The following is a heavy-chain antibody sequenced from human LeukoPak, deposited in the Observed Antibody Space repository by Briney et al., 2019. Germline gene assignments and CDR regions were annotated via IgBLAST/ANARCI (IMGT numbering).Heavy chain of an antibody. V-gene: IGHV4-39*07. J-gene: IGHJ5*02. CDR3: ARVVMYYYDSSGYNTGSP. CDR2: IYYSGST. Sequence: PSETLSLTCTVSGGSISSSSYYWGWIRQPPGKGLEWIGSIYYSGSTYYNPSLKSRVTISVDTSKNQFSLKLSSVTAADTAVYYCARVVMYYYDSSGYNTGSPWGQGTLVTVSS. CDR1: GGSISSSSYY. D-gene: IGHD3-22*01.